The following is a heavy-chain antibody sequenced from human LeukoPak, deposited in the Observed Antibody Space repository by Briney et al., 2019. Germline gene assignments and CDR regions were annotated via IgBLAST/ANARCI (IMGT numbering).Heavy chain of an antibody. CDR3: ARQSAAAQYTNWFDP. J-gene: IGHJ5*02. CDR2: IYPADSDT. V-gene: IGHV5-51*01. CDR1: GYSFASFW. Sequence: GESLQISCKGSGYSFASFWNGWVRQMPGKGLEWMGVIYPADSDTRYSPSFQGQVTISADKSTSTAYLQWSTLKASDTAIYYCARQSAAAQYTNWFDPWGQGTLVTVSS. D-gene: IGHD2-2*01.